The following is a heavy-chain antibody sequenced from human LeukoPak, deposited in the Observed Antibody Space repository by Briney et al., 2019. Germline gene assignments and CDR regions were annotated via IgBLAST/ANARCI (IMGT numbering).Heavy chain of an antibody. V-gene: IGHV4-34*01. Sequence: SETLSLTCAVYGSLDIYYFMFVRQPPGKGLEWIGEINHSGSTNYNPSLKSRVTISVDTSKNQFSLKLSSVTAADTAVYYCARSGYSFPYYYYMDVWGKGTTVTVSS. D-gene: IGHD5-18*01. CDR1: GSLDIYY. CDR3: ARSGYSFPYYYYMDV. CDR2: INHSGST. J-gene: IGHJ6*03.